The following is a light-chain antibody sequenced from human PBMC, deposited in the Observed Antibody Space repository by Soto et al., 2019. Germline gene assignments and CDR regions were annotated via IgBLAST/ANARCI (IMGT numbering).Light chain of an antibody. CDR1: QSINDT. Sequence: EIVMTQSPATLSVSPGGRVTLSCRASQSINDTLAWYQQKPGQAPRLLIYGASRRATGFPARFSGSGSGTDFILTISSLQSEDFAVDYYQQYGSSGTFGQGTKVDIK. V-gene: IGKV3-15*01. J-gene: IGKJ1*01. CDR2: GAS. CDR3: QQYGSSGT.